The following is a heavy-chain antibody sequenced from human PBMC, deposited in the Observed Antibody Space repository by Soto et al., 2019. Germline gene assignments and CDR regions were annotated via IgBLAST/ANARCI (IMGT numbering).Heavy chain of an antibody. D-gene: IGHD1-26*01. Sequence: SETLSLTCTVSGGSISSYYWSWIRQPPGKGLVWIGYIYYSGSTNYNPSLKSRVTISVDTSKNQFSLKLSSVTAADTAVYYCARHVGSYYYYYMDVWGKGTTVTVSS. CDR1: GGSISSYY. V-gene: IGHV4-59*08. J-gene: IGHJ6*03. CDR2: IYYSGST. CDR3: ARHVGSYYYYYMDV.